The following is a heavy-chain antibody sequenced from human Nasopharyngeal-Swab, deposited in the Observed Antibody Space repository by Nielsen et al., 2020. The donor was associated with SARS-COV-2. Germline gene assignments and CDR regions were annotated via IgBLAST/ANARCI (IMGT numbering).Heavy chain of an antibody. Sequence: SETLSLTCTVSGGSISSYYWSWIRQPPGKGLEWIGEINHSGSTNYNPSLKSRVTISVDTSKNQFSLKLSSVTAADTAVYYCAREDTAMGEIFDYWGQGTLVTVSS. CDR1: GGSISSYY. CDR3: AREDTAMGEIFDY. D-gene: IGHD5-18*01. CDR2: INHSGST. J-gene: IGHJ4*02. V-gene: IGHV4-34*01.